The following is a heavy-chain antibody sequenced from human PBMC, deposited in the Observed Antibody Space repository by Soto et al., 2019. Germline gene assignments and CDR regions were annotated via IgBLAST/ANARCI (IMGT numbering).Heavy chain of an antibody. J-gene: IGHJ4*02. V-gene: IGHV3-21*01. CDR3: GSRVGYSYGWY. Sequence: PGGSLRLSSAASGFTFSSYSMNWVRQAPGEGLEWVSSISSSSSYIYYADSVKGRFTISRDNAKNSRYLQMNSLRAEDTAVYYCGSRVGYSYGWYWGQGTLVTVSS. CDR2: ISSSSSYI. D-gene: IGHD5-18*01. CDR1: GFTFSSYS.